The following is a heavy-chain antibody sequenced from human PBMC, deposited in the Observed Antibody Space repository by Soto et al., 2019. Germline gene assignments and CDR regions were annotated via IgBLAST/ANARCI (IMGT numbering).Heavy chain of an antibody. D-gene: IGHD1-26*01. CDR2: IYYSGST. V-gene: IGHV4-59*01. CDR3: ARREELLWWFDY. Sequence: SETLSLTCTVSGGSISSYYWSWIRQPPGKGLEWIGYIYYSGSTNYNPSLKSRVTISVDTSKYQFSLKLSSVTAADTAVYYCARREELLWWFDYWGQGTLVTVSS. CDR1: GGSISSYY. J-gene: IGHJ4*02.